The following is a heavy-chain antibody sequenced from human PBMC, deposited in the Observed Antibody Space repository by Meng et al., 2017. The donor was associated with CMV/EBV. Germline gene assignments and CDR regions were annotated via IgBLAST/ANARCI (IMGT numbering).Heavy chain of an antibody. D-gene: IGHD3-3*01. J-gene: IGHJ5*02. Sequence: SVKVSCKASGGTFSGYAISWVRQAPGQGLEWMGGIIPIFGTANYAQKFQGRVTITTDESTSTAYMELSSLRSEDTAVYYCARDKGRITIFGVVDNNWFDPWGQGTLVTVSS. CDR2: IIPIFGTA. CDR3: ARDKGRITIFGVVDNNWFDP. CDR1: GGTFSGYA. V-gene: IGHV1-69*05.